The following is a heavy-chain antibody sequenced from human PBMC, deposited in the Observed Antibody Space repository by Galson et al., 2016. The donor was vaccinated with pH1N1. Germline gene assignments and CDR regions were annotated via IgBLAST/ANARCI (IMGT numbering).Heavy chain of an antibody. CDR3: ATQDYYESSGYRCHSIYFGH. V-gene: IGHV3-23*01. D-gene: IGHD3-22*01. Sequence: SMRLSCAASGFSFSTFAMTWVRQAPGKGLEWVSFISHGGGGTYYADSVKGRFTIPKASSTNTRSLQMNGLRVEDTAIYYCATQDYYESSGYRCHSIYFGHWGQGTLVTVSS. CDR1: GFSFSTFA. J-gene: IGHJ4*02. CDR2: ISHGGGGT.